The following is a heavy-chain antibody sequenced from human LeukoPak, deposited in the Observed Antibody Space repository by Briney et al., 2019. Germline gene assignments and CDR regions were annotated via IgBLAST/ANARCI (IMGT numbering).Heavy chain of an antibody. D-gene: IGHD5-18*01. CDR3: ASTWIQLWFFDY. Sequence: PSETLSLTCTVSGGSISSSSYYWGWIRQPPGKGREWIGSIYYSWSTFYNPSLKSRVTIYVATYKHLYSLKLSAATAADTAVYYCASTWIQLWFFDYWGQGTLVTVSS. V-gene: IGHV4-39*01. CDR2: IYYSWST. J-gene: IGHJ4*02. CDR1: GGSISSSSYY.